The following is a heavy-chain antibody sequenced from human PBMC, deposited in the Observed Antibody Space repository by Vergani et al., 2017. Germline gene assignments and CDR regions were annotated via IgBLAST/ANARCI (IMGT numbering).Heavy chain of an antibody. D-gene: IGHD1-26*01. Sequence: EVQLVESGGGLVQRGGSLRLSCAASGFTFSSYSMNWVRQAPGKGLEWVSYISSSSSPLYYADSVQGRFTISRDNAKNSLYLQMNSLRAEDTAVYYCVKDHMGASFVGTNHNDYWGQGTLVTVSS. V-gene: IGHV3-48*01. CDR1: GFTFSSYS. CDR2: ISSSSSPL. CDR3: VKDHMGASFVGTNHNDY. J-gene: IGHJ4*02.